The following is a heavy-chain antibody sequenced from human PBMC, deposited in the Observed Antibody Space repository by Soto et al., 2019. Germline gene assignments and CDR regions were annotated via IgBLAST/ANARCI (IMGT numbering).Heavy chain of an antibody. V-gene: IGHV4-34*01. CDR1: GGSFSGYY. CDR3: ARGRHILTGYYRDLNYGMDV. D-gene: IGHD3-9*01. CDR2: INHSGST. Sequence: SETLSLTGAVYGGSFSGYYWTWIRQPPGTGLEWIGEINHSGSTNYNPSLKSRVTISVDTSKNQFSLKLSSVTAADTAVYYCARGRHILTGYYRDLNYGMDVWGQGTTVT. J-gene: IGHJ6*02.